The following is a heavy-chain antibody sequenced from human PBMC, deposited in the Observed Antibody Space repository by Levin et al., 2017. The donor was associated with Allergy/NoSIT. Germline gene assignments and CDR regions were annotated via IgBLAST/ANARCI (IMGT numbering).Heavy chain of an antibody. CDR3: ARDECAWFGECYGMDV. J-gene: IGHJ6*02. V-gene: IGHV4-31*02. CDR2: IYNRGGA. CDR1: GASISRGEFY. Sequence: SETLSLTCTVSGASISRGEFYWSWIRQLPGTGLEWIGFIYNRGGAYYNPSLKSRLFMSMDTSKNQFSLRLSSVTVADTAIYYCARDECAWFGECYGMDVWGQGTTVTVSS. D-gene: IGHD3-10*01.